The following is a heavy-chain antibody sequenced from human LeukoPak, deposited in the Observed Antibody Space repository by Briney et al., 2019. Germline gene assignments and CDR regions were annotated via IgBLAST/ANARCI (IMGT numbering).Heavy chain of an antibody. V-gene: IGHV3-43*02. CDR1: GFTFDDYA. J-gene: IGHJ4*02. CDR2: MSGDGGST. CDR3: AKDDSYGDHVKFDY. Sequence: GGSLRLSCAASGFTFDDYAMHWVRQAPGKGLEWVSLMSGDGGSTYYADSVKGRFTISRDNSKNSLYLQMNSLRTGDTALYYCAKDDSYGDHVKFDYWGQGTLVTVSS. D-gene: IGHD4-17*01.